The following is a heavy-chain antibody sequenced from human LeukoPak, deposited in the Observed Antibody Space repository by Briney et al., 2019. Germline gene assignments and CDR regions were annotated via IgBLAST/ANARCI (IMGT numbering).Heavy chain of an antibody. CDR1: GVALSSYW. V-gene: IGHV3-7*01. Sequence: GGSLRLSCAASGVALSSYWMSLVRQAPGKGLEWVANIKEDGSEKNYVDSVKGRFTISRDNPGHSLYLQMNRLRAHDRHGYFCVRGSIVGTRLAFAPWGQGTLVTVSS. D-gene: IGHD1-26*01. CDR3: VRGSIVGTRLAFAP. J-gene: IGHJ5*02. CDR2: IKEDGSEK.